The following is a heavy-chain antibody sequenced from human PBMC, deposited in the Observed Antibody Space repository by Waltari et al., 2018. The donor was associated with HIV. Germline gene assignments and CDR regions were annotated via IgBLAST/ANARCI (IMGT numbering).Heavy chain of an antibody. CDR1: GFTFSSYG. J-gene: IGHJ3*02. D-gene: IGHD6-6*01. CDR2: ISYDGSNK. Sequence: QVQLVESGGGVVQPGRSLRLSCAASGFTFSSYGMHWVRQAPGKGLEWVAVISYDGSNKYYADSVKGRFTISRDNSKNTLYLQMNSLRAEDTAVYYCAKEGSDPPAFDIWGQGTMVTVSS. V-gene: IGHV3-30*18. CDR3: AKEGSDPPAFDI.